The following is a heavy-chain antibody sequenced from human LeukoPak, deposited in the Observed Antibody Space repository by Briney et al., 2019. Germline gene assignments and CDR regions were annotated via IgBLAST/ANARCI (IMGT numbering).Heavy chain of an antibody. CDR2: IWYDGSKT. D-gene: IGHD3-10*01. Sequence: GGSLRLSCAASGFTFSTYGMHWVRQAPGKGLEWVAVIWYDGSKTYYTDSVKGRFTISRDNAKNTLDLQMNSLRAEDTAVYYCARGRGNYASGSYTDYGLDVWGQGTTVTVS. CDR3: ARGRGNYASGSYTDYGLDV. CDR1: GFTFSTYG. V-gene: IGHV3-33*01. J-gene: IGHJ6*02.